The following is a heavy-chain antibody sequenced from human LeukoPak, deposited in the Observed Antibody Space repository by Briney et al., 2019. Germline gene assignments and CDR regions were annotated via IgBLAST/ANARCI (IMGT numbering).Heavy chain of an antibody. D-gene: IGHD5-12*01. CDR2: IYTSGST. CDR1: GGSISSYY. V-gene: IGHV4-4*09. J-gene: IGHJ3*02. CDR3: ARVYRDAFDI. Sequence: PSETLSLTCTVSGGSISSYYWSWIRQPPGEGLEWIGYIYTSGSTNYNPSLKSRVTISVDTSKNQFSLKLSSVTAADTAVYYCARVYRDAFDIWGQGTMVTVSS.